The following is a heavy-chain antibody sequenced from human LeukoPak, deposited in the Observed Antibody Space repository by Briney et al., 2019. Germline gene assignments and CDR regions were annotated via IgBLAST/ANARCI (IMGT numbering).Heavy chain of an antibody. CDR1: GGSFSGYY. D-gene: IGHD3-16*02. V-gene: IGHV4-30-4*01. Sequence: SETLSLTCAVYGGSFSGYYWSWIRQPPGKGLEWIGYIYYSGSTYYNPSLKSRVTISVDTSKNQFSLKLSSVTAADTAVYYCARDASYTGWFDPWGQGTLVTVSS. CDR3: ARDASYTGWFDP. CDR2: IYYSGST. J-gene: IGHJ5*02.